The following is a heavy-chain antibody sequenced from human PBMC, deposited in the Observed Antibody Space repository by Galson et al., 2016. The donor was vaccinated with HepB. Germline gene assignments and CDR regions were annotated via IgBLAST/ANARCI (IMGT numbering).Heavy chain of an antibody. CDR3: ARGFRLVSSSYCYYMDV. CDR2: IYYSGST. D-gene: IGHD6-6*01. V-gene: IGHV4-61*08. CDR1: GGSISSGDYY. J-gene: IGHJ6*03. Sequence: SETLSLTCTVSGGSISSGDYYWSWIRQPPGKGLEWIGSIYYSGSTNYNPSLKSRVTISVDTSKNQFSLKLSSVTAADTAVYYCARGFRLVSSSYCYYMDVWGQGTTVTVSS.